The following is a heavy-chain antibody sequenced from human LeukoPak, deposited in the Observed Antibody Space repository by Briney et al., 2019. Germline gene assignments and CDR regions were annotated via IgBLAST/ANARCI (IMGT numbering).Heavy chain of an antibody. CDR3: AREMDIVATILPNWFDP. Sequence: SETLSLTCAVYGGSFSGYYWGWIRQPPGKGLEWMGSIYYSGSTYYNPSLKRRVTISVDTSKNQFSLKLSSVTPADTAVYYCAREMDIVATILPNWFDPWGQGTLVTVSS. D-gene: IGHD5-12*01. V-gene: IGHV4-34*01. J-gene: IGHJ5*02. CDR2: IYYSGST. CDR1: GGSFSGYY.